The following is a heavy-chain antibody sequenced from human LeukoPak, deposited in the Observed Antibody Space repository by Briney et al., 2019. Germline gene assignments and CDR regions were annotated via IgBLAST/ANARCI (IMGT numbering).Heavy chain of an antibody. D-gene: IGHD3-9*01. CDR3: ANGPHYNILTGFYKVRSHLDY. Sequence: PGGSLRLSCAAAGITFSSYALSWVRQAPGKGLEWVSTISGTSDRTYYADSVKGRFTISRDKSKNTLYLQMNSLRAEDTAMYYCANGPHYNILTGFYKVRSHLDYWGQGTLVTVSS. CDR1: GITFSSYA. CDR2: ISGTSDRT. J-gene: IGHJ4*02. V-gene: IGHV3-23*01.